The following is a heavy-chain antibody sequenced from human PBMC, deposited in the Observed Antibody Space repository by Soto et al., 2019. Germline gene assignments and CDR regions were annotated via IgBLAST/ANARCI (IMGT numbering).Heavy chain of an antibody. CDR3: ARARGGYFDY. CDR2: FYYSGST. V-gene: IGHV4-59*01. Sequence: SETLSLTCTVSSGSISSYYWSWIRQPPGKGLEWIGYFYYSGSTNYNPSLKSRVTISVDTSKNHFSLKLSSVTAADTAVYYCARARGGYFDYWGQGTLVTVSS. J-gene: IGHJ4*02. CDR1: SGSISSYY.